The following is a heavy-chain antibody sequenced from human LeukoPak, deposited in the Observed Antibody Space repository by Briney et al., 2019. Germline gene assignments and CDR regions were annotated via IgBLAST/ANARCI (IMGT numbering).Heavy chain of an antibody. CDR3: ARDPQRGVPGYFDY. Sequence: GGSLRLSCAASGFTFSSYPMHWVRQAPGKGLEWVSVISYDGSTKYYADSVKGRFTISRDSPKNTLYLQMDSLRADDTAMYYCARDPQRGVPGYFDYWGQGTLVTVSS. CDR1: GFTFSSYP. J-gene: IGHJ4*02. CDR2: ISYDGSTK. V-gene: IGHV3-30-3*01. D-gene: IGHD6-25*01.